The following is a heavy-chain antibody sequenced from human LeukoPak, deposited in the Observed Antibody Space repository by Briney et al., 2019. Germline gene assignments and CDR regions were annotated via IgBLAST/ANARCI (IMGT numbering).Heavy chain of an antibody. J-gene: IGHJ4*02. CDR2: ISGSGGST. V-gene: IGHV3-23*01. D-gene: IGHD3-22*01. CDR1: GFTFSSYS. CDR3: AKDIRYYYDSSGYYYFPFGKYYFDY. Sequence: PGGSLRLSCAASGFTFSSYSMNWVRQAPGKGLEWVSAISGSGGSTYYADSVKGRFTISRDNSKSTLYLQMNSLRAEDTAVYYCAKDIRYYYDSSGYYYFPFGKYYFDYWGQGTLVTVSS.